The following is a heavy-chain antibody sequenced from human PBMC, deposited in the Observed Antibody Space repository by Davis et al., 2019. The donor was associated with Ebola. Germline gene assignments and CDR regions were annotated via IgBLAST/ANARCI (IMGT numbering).Heavy chain of an antibody. CDR3: ARQDDFWSGYYY. CDR1: GYSISSGYY. V-gene: IGHV4-38-2*02. J-gene: IGHJ4*02. D-gene: IGHD3-3*01. CDR2: IYHSGST. Sequence: SETLSLTCTVSGYSISSGYYWGWIRQPPGKGLEWIGSIYHSGSTYYNPSLKSRVTISVDTSKNQFSLKLSSVTAADTAVYYCARQDDFWSGYYYWGQGTLVTVSS.